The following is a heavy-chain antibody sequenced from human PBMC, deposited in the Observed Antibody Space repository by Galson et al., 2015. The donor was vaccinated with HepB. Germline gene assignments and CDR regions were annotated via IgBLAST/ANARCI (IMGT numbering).Heavy chain of an antibody. CDR2: SRNKAMSHTT. D-gene: IGHD2-21*02. CDR1: GFTFSDHY. V-gene: IGHV3-72*01. Sequence: SLRLSCAASGFTFSDHYMDWVRLVPGKGLEWVGRSRNKAMSHTTEYAASVKGRFTISRDDSKNSVYLQMNSLRTEDTAVYYCTRDQLEMPPAITAWGQGTLVTVSS. CDR3: TRDQLEMPPAITA. J-gene: IGHJ1*01.